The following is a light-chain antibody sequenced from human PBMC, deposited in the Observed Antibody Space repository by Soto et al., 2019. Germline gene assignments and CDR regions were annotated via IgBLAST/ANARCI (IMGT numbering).Light chain of an antibody. V-gene: IGLV1-40*01. J-gene: IGLJ1*01. CDR3: QSYDGSLIVSEV. CDR2: ANS. Sequence: QSVLTQPPSVSGAPGQRVTISCSGSSSNLGAGYDVQWYRQFPGTAPKLLIYANSVRPSGVPARFSGSKSGTTASRTITGRQAEDEADYYCQSYDGSLIVSEVFGTGTKVTVL. CDR1: SSNLGAGYD.